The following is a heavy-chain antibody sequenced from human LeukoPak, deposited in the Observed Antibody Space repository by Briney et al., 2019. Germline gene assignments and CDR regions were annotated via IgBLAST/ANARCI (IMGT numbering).Heavy chain of an antibody. CDR3: ARDSGVTGTTHFTFAFDI. CDR1: GGTFSSYA. V-gene: IGHV1-69*05. Sequence: SVKVSCKASGGTFSSYAISWVRQAPGQGLEWMGGIIPIFGTANYAQKFQGRVTITTDESTSTAYMELSSLRSEDTAVYYCARDSGVTGTTHFTFAFDIWGQGTMVTVSS. J-gene: IGHJ3*02. CDR2: IIPIFGTA. D-gene: IGHD1-7*01.